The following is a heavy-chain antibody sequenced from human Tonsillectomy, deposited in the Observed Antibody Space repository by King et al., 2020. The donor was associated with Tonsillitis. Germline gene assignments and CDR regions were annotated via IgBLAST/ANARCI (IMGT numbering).Heavy chain of an antibody. CDR1: GFTFNNYA. Sequence: VQLVESGGGVVQPGRSLRLSCAASGFTFNNYAMHWVRQAPGKGLEWVSVISHYANNKYYSDSVKGRFTISRDNSKNTLFLQMNSLRAEDTAVYYCAREEITGYNWGHFDNWGLGTPVTVSS. CDR3: AREEITGYNWGHFDN. V-gene: IGHV3-30-3*01. D-gene: IGHD5-24*01. CDR2: ISHYANNK. J-gene: IGHJ4*02.